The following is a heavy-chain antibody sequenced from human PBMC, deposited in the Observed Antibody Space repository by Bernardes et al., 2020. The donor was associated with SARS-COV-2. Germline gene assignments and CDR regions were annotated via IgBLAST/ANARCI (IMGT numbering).Heavy chain of an antibody. V-gene: IGHV1-58*01. CDR3: AAGSSGWYYYYGMDV. Sequence: SVKASCKASGFTFTSSAVQWVRQARGQRLEWIGWIVVGSGNTNYAQKFQERVTITRDMSTSTAYMELSSLRSEDTAVYYCAAGSSGWYYYYGMDVWGQGTTVTVSS. D-gene: IGHD6-19*01. CDR1: GFTFTSSA. J-gene: IGHJ6*02. CDR2: IVVGSGNT.